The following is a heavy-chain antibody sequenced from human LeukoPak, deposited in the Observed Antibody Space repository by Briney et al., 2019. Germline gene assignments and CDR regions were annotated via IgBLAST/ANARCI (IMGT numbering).Heavy chain of an antibody. D-gene: IGHD5-18*01. CDR2: ISNGNSPI. V-gene: IGHV3-23*01. J-gene: IGHJ2*01. CDR1: GFTFSSYA. Sequence: GGSLRLSCAASGFTFSSYAMSWVRQAPGKGLEWVSYISNGNSPIYYADSVKGRFTISRDNSKNTVSLQLSSLRVEDTAVYFCAKDREDSAMISGVFGLWGRGTLVTVSS. CDR3: AKDREDSAMISGVFGL.